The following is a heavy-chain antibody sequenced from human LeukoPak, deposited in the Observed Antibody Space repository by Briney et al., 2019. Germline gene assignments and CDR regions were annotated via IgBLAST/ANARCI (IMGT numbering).Heavy chain of an antibody. D-gene: IGHD1-26*01. CDR1: GFTFSSYC. Sequence: GGSLRLSCAASGFTFSSYCMDWVRQTPGKGLEWVSSISSSSSYIYYADSVKGRFTISRDNAKNSLYLQMNSLRAGDTGVYYCARRRYSGSSQHFDYWGQGTLVTVSS. V-gene: IGHV3-21*01. CDR3: ARRRYSGSSQHFDY. CDR2: ISSSSSYI. J-gene: IGHJ4*02.